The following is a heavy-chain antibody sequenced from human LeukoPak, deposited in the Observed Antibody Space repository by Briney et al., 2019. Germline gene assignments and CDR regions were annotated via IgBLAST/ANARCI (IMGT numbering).Heavy chain of an antibody. CDR2: IYYSGST. CDR3: ARAEIAVAGSFDY. J-gene: IGHJ4*02. CDR1: GGSISSYY. D-gene: IGHD6-19*01. Sequence: SETLSLTCTVSGGSISSYYWSWIRQPPGKGLEWIGYIYYSGSTNYNPSLKSRVTISVDTSKNQFSLKLSSVTAADTAVYCCARAEIAVAGSFDYWGQGTLVSVSS. V-gene: IGHV4-59*01.